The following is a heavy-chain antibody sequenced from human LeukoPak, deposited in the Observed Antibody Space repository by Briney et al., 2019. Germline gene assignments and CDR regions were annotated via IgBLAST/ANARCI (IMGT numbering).Heavy chain of an antibody. CDR3: ARDYVRSGYYYWFDP. CDR2: IYYSGST. CDR1: GGPISSYY. D-gene: IGHD3-22*01. J-gene: IGHJ5*02. Sequence: SETLSLTCTVSGGPISSYYWSWIRQPPGKGLEWIGYIYYSGSTNYNPSLKSRVTISVDTSKNQFSLKLSSVTAADTAVYYCARDYVRSGYYYWFDPWGQGTLVTVSS. V-gene: IGHV4-59*01.